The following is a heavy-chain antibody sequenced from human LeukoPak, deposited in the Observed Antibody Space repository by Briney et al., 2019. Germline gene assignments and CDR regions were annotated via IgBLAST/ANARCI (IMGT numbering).Heavy chain of an antibody. CDR1: GYTFTSYY. CDR2: INPSGGST. Sequence: ASVKVSCKASGYTFTSYYMHWVRQAPGQGLEWMGIINPSGGSTSYAQKFQGRATMTRDTSTSTVYMELSSLRSEDTAVYYCARDLRSYYGSGSYYTPYYYYGMDVWGQGTTVTVSS. D-gene: IGHD3-10*01. J-gene: IGHJ6*02. V-gene: IGHV1-46*01. CDR3: ARDLRSYYGSGSYYTPYYYYGMDV.